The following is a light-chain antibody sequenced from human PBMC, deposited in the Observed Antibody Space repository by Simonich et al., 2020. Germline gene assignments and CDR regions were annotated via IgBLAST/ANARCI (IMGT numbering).Light chain of an antibody. Sequence: QSALTQPPSASGSPGQSVTISCTGTSSDVGGYNYVSWYQQHPGKAPKLMIYEVSTRPAGGPDRFSGSKSGNTASLTVSGLQAEDEADYYCSSYAGSNKVFGGGTKLTVL. CDR3: SSYAGSNKV. CDR2: EVS. J-gene: IGLJ2*01. V-gene: IGLV2-8*01. CDR1: SSDVGGYNY.